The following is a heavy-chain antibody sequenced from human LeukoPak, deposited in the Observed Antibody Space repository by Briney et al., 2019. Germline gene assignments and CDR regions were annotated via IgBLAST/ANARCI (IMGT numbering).Heavy chain of an antibody. J-gene: IGHJ6*02. CDR2: IGAYNGNT. CDR3: AREEGRYFDLYYYYGMDV. CDR1: GYTFTSYG. V-gene: IGHV1-18*01. Sequence: ASVKVSCKASGYTFTSYGISWVRQAPGQGLEWMGWIGAYNGNTNYAQKLQGRVTMTTDTSTSTAYMELRSLRSDDTAVYYCAREEGRYFDLYYYYGMDVWGQGTTVTVSS. D-gene: IGHD3-9*01.